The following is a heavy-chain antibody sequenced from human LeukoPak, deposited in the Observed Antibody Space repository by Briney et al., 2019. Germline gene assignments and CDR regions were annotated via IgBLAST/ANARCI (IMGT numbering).Heavy chain of an antibody. CDR2: INHSGST. CDR3: AKFSGYYGSGSYYLDS. D-gene: IGHD3-10*01. J-gene: IGHJ4*02. Sequence: SETLSLTCAVYGGSFSGYYWSWIRQPPGKGLEWIGEINHSGSTNYNPSLKSRVTISVDTSKNQFSLKLSSVTAADTALYYCAKFSGYYGSGSYYLDSWGQGTLVTVSS. CDR1: GGSFSGYY. V-gene: IGHV4-34*01.